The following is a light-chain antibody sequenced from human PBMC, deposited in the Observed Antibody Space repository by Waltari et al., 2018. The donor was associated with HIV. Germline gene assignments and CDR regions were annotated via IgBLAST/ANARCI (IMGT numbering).Light chain of an antibody. CDR3: QQRNNWPT. J-gene: IGKJ4*01. V-gene: IGKV3-11*01. Sequence: EIVMTQSPATLSVSPGERATLSCRASQNISSYLAWYQQKLGQAPRLLIYDASNRATGIPDRFSGSGSETDFTLTISSLEPEDFAVYYCQQRNNWPTFGGGTKVEIK. CDR2: DAS. CDR1: QNISSY.